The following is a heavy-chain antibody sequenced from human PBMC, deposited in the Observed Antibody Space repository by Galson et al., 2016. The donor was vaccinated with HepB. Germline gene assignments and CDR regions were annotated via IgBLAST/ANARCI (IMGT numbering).Heavy chain of an antibody. CDR2: IYHSGST. J-gene: IGHJ4*02. CDR1: GGSIGSGGYY. V-gene: IGHV4-31*03. D-gene: IGHD3-10*01. CDR3: ARDRSSGSGNFGY. Sequence: TLSLTCTVSGGSIGSGGYYWSWIRQHPGKGLKWIGYIYHSGSTYYNPSLKSRVTISVDTSKNQFSLKLSSVTAADTAVYYCARDRSSGSGNFGYWGQGTLVTASS.